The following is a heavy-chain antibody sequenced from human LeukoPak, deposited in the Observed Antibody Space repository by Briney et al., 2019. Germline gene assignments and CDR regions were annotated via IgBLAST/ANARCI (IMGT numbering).Heavy chain of an antibody. CDR2: ISGSGGSR. Sequence: GGSLRLSCAASGFTFSNAWMTWVRQAPGKGLEWVSAISGSGGSRYYADSVKGRFTISRDNSKNPLYLQMNSLRAEDTAVYYCAKGEAFDIWGQGTMVTVSS. J-gene: IGHJ3*02. CDR3: AKGEAFDI. V-gene: IGHV3-23*01. CDR1: GFTFSNAW.